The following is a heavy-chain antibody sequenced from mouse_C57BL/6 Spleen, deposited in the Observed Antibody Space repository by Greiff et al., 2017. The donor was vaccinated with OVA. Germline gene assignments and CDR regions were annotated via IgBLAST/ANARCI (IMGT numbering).Heavy chain of an antibody. V-gene: IGHV1-80*01. Sequence: QVQLQQSGAELVKPGASVKISCKASGYAFSSYWMNWVKQRPGKGLEWIGQIYPGAGDTNYNGKFKGKATLTADKSSSTAYMQLSSLTSEDSAVYFCERSTTVVAEYFDYWGRGTTLTGSS. J-gene: IGHJ2*01. D-gene: IGHD1-1*01. CDR3: ERSTTVVAEYFDY. CDR1: GYAFSSYW. CDR2: IYPGAGDT.